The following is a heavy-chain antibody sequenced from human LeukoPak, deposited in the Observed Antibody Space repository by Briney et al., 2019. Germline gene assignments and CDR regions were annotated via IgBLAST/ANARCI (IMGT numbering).Heavy chain of an antibody. Sequence: GESLKISCKGSGYSFTSYSVSWVRQMPGKGLEWMGRIDPSDSYTNYSPSFQGHVTISAAKSISTAYLQWSSLKASDTAMYYCARLRGYYYGSGSYVDVWGKGTTVTVSS. D-gene: IGHD3-10*01. CDR1: GYSFTSYS. CDR3: ARLRGYYYGSGSYVDV. V-gene: IGHV5-10-1*01. CDR2: IDPSDSYT. J-gene: IGHJ6*04.